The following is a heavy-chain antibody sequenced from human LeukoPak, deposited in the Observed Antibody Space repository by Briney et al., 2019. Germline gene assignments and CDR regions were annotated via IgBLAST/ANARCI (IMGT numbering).Heavy chain of an antibody. CDR3: AKSIGGIVAATPNLDY. Sequence: PGGSLRLSCAASGITFSSYSMNWVRQAPGKGLEWVSFISYDGTYTYYAGSVKGRFIIFRDDSKNTLYLQMNTLRDEDTATYYCAKSIGGIVAATPNLDYWGQGTLVVVSS. CDR2: ISYDGTYT. V-gene: IGHV3-30*02. CDR1: GITFSSYS. J-gene: IGHJ4*02. D-gene: IGHD5-12*01.